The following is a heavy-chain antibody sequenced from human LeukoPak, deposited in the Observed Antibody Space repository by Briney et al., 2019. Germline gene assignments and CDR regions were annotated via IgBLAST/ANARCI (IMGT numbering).Heavy chain of an antibody. Sequence: SETLSLTCTVSGGSISSYFWSWIQQPPGKGLEWIGYIYYSGSTYYNPSLKSRVTISVDTSKNQFSLKLSSVTAADTAVYYCARVEVDYYFDYWGQGTLVTVSS. CDR2: IYYSGST. CDR3: ARVEVDYYFDY. CDR1: GGSISSYF. V-gene: IGHV4-59*06. J-gene: IGHJ4*02. D-gene: IGHD2-15*01.